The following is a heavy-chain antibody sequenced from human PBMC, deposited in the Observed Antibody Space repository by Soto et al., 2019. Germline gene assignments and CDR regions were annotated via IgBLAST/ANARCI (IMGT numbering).Heavy chain of an antibody. V-gene: IGHV4-4*07. Sequence: SETLSLTCTVSGSSTSGFYWSWIRKSAGKGLEWIGRIYATGTTDYNPSLKSRVMMSVDTSKKQFSLKLRSVTASDTAVYYCVRDGTKTLRDWFDPWGQGISVTVSS. J-gene: IGHJ5*02. CDR3: VRDGTKTLRDWFDP. D-gene: IGHD1-1*01. CDR1: GSSTSGFY. CDR2: IYATGTT.